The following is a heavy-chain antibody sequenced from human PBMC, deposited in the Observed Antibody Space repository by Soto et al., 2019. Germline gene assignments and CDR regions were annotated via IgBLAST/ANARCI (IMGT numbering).Heavy chain of an antibody. J-gene: IGHJ4*02. Sequence: PGASLKISCKGSGYSFVSYCIAWVRQMPGKGLEWMGIIHPGVSDTTYSPAFQGQVTIPADKSITTVYMQWSSLKASYTAMYYCARTDGYEIEYWGTGTLVTVSS. CDR1: GYSFVSYC. V-gene: IGHV5-51*01. D-gene: IGHD5-12*01. CDR2: IHPGVSDT. CDR3: ARTDGYEIEY.